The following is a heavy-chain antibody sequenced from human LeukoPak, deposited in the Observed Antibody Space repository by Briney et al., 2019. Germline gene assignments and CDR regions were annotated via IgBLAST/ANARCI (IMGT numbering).Heavy chain of an antibody. J-gene: IGHJ4*02. V-gene: IGHV1-18*01. D-gene: IGHD2-8*01. CDR2: ISAYNGNT. Sequence: GASVKVSCKASGYTFTSYGISWVRQAPGQGLAWMGWISAYNGNTNYAQKFQGRVILTTDTSTSTVYMELRSLRSDDTAVYYCARDGNGPADYWGQGTLVTVSS. CDR3: ARDGNGPADY. CDR1: GYTFTSYG.